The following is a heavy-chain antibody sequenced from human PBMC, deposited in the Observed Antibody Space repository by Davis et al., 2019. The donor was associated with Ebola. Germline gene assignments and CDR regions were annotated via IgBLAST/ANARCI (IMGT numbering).Heavy chain of an antibody. D-gene: IGHD3-3*01. V-gene: IGHV4-59*01. J-gene: IGHJ5*02. CDR1: GGSISSYY. CDR2: IYYSGST. CDR3: ARVNYDFWSGYYTGNWLDL. Sequence: SETLSLTCTVSGGSISSYYWSWIRQPPGKGLEWIGYIYYSGSTNYNPSLKSRVTISVDTSKNQFSLKLSSVTAADTAVYYCARVNYDFWSGYYTGNWLDLWGQGTLVTVSS.